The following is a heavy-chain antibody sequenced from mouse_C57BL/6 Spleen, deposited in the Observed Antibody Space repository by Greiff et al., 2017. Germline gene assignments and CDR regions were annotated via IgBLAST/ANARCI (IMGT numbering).Heavy chain of an antibody. Sequence: VQLKQSGPELVKPGASVKISCKASGYSFTDYNMNWVKQSNGKSLEWIGVINPNYGTTSYNQKFKGKATLTVDQSSSTAYMQLNSLTSEDSAVYYCASNYEGVYYAMDYWGQGTSVTVSS. CDR1: GYSFTDYN. CDR3: ASNYEGVYYAMDY. J-gene: IGHJ4*01. V-gene: IGHV1-39*01. D-gene: IGHD2-1*01. CDR2: INPNYGTT.